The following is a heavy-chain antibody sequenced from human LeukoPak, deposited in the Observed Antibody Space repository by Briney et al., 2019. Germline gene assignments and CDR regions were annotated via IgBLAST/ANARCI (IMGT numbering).Heavy chain of an antibody. J-gene: IGHJ5*02. CDR2: ISAYTGNT. V-gene: IGHV1-18*01. D-gene: IGHD2-2*01. Sequence: GASVKVSCKASGYTFTSYGISWVRQAPGQGLEWMGWISAYTGNTNYAQKLQGRVTITRDTSASTAYMELSSLRSEDTAVYYCARDWVPAAILSPSWFDPWGQGTLVTASS. CDR3: ARDWVPAAILSPSWFDP. CDR1: GYTFTSYG.